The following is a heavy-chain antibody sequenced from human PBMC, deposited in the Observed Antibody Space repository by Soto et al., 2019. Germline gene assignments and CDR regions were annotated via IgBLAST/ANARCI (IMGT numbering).Heavy chain of an antibody. CDR3: ARGIGYSAQDY. D-gene: IGHD1-1*01. V-gene: IGHV3-74*01. Sequence: PXGALILSCAAAGVSFSDYWMHWVRQVPGKGLVWVSRISGDMSSTNYADSVKGRFTISRDNAKNTLYVQMNSLRAEDTAVYYCARGIGYSAQDYWGQGPPVTVS. CDR1: GVSFSDYW. J-gene: IGHJ4*02. CDR2: ISGDMSST.